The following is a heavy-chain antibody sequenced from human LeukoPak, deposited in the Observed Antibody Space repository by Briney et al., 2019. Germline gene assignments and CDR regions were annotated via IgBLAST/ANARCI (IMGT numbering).Heavy chain of an antibody. D-gene: IGHD3-22*01. CDR2: IYYTGGA. Sequence: SETLSLTCTVSGGFISNSNYYWGWIRQPPGEGLDWIGNIYYTGGAYYNPSLNGRVTISVGTSQNQFSLNLNSMTAADTAVYYCVRLYYYDSSRPPLWGPGTLVVVSS. J-gene: IGHJ4*02. CDR1: GGFISNSNYY. V-gene: IGHV4-39*01. CDR3: VRLYYYDSSRPPL.